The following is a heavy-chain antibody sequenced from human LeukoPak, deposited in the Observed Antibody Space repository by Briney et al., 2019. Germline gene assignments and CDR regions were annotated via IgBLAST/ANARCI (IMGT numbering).Heavy chain of an antibody. D-gene: IGHD3-10*01. J-gene: IGHJ6*02. CDR2: INPSGGST. Sequence: ASVKVSCKASGYTFTSYYMHWVRQAPGQGLEWMGIINPSGGSTSYAQKFQGRVTMTRDTSTSTVYMELSSLRSEDTAVYYRARVRIYGSGSYDYYGMDVWGQGTTVTVSS. V-gene: IGHV1-46*01. CDR1: GYTFTSYY. CDR3: ARVRIYGSGSYDYYGMDV.